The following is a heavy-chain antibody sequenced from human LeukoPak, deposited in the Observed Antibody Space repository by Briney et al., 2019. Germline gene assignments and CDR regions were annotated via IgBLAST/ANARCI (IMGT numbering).Heavy chain of an antibody. D-gene: IGHD3-22*01. CDR1: GFSLSNARMG. CDR3: ARIDYDSSGYYFPFDP. Sequence: SGPVLVKPTETLTLTCTVSGFSLSNARMGVSWIRQPPGKALEWLAHIFSNDEKSYSTSLKSRLTISKDTSKSQVVLTMTNMDPVDTATYYCARIDYDSSGYYFPFDPWGQGTLVPVSS. CDR2: IFSNDEK. J-gene: IGHJ5*02. V-gene: IGHV2-26*01.